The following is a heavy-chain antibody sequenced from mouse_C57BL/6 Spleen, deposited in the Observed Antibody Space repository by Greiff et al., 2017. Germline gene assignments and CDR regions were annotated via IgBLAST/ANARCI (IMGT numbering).Heavy chain of an antibody. CDR2: FYPGSGSI. D-gene: IGHD1-1*01. J-gene: IGHJ1*03. CDR1: GYTFTEYT. V-gene: IGHV1-62-2*01. CDR3: ARHEGDYYGSSHWYFDV. Sequence: VQLQQSGAELVKPGASVKLSCKASGYTFTEYTIHWVKQRSGQGLEWIGWFYPGSGSIKYNEKFKDKDTLTADKSSSTVYMELSRLTSEDSAVYFCARHEGDYYGSSHWYFDVWGTGTTVTVSS.